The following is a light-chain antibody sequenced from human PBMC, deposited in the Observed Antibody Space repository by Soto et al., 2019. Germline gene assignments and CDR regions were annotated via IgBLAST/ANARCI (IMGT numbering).Light chain of an antibody. V-gene: IGKV3-20*01. J-gene: IGKJ5*01. CDR1: QRVSRN. CDR2: DAS. Sequence: EIVLTQSPGTLSLSPGERATLSCRASQRVSRNLAWYQQRPGQAPRLLIYDASTRATGIPDRFSGSGSGTEFTLTSSRLEPEDFAVYYCQQYGSPPITFGQGTRLEIK. CDR3: QQYGSPPIT.